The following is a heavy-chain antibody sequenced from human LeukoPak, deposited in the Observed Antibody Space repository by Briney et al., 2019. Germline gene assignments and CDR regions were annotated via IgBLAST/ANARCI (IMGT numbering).Heavy chain of an antibody. CDR2: IIPIFGTA. CDR1: GGTFTSYA. D-gene: IGHD2-2*01. Sequence: SVKVSSTASGGTFTSYAISWVRQAPGQGGEWMGGIIPIFGTANYAQKFQGRVTITADESTSTAYMELSSLRSEDTAVYYCARGQIVVVPAAMGYGWFDPWGQGTLVTVSS. V-gene: IGHV1-69*13. J-gene: IGHJ5*02. CDR3: ARGQIVVVPAAMGYGWFDP.